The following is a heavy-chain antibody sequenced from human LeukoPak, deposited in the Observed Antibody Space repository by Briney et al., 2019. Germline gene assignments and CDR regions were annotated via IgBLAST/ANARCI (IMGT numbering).Heavy chain of an antibody. D-gene: IGHD3-10*02. CDR3: AELGITMIGGV. Sequence: GGSLRLSCAASGFTFSSYGMHWVRQAPGKGLEWVAVISYDGSNKYYADSVKGRFTISRDNSKNALYLQMNSLRAEDTAVYYCAELGITMIGGVWGKGTTVTISS. V-gene: IGHV3-30*18. CDR1: GFTFSSYG. CDR2: ISYDGSNK. J-gene: IGHJ6*04.